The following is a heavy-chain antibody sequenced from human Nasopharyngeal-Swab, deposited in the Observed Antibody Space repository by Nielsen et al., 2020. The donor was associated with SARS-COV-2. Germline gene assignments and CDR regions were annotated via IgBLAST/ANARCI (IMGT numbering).Heavy chain of an antibody. J-gene: IGHJ6*02. V-gene: IGHV1-2*06. Sequence: ASVKVSCKASGYTFTGYYMHWVRPAPGQGLEWMGRINPNSGGTNYAQKFQGRVTMTRDTSISTAYMELSRLRSDDTAVYYCASTAHYDFWSGYHTLYGMDVWGQGTTVTVSS. CDR1: GYTFTGYY. CDR3: ASTAHYDFWSGYHTLYGMDV. D-gene: IGHD3-3*01. CDR2: INPNSGGT.